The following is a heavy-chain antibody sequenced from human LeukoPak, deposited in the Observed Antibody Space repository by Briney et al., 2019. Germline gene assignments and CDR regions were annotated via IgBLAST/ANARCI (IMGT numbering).Heavy chain of an antibody. CDR2: INPNSGGT. CDR1: GYTFTAFL. V-gene: IGHV1-2*02. D-gene: IGHD1-26*01. J-gene: IGHJ4*02. CDR3: ARAQLGLDY. Sequence: ASVKVSCKASGYTFTAFLMHWVRQAPGQGLEWMGWINPNSGGTNYAQKFQGRVTMTRDTSINTAYMELSRLRSDDTAVYYCARAQLGLDYWGQGTLVSVSS.